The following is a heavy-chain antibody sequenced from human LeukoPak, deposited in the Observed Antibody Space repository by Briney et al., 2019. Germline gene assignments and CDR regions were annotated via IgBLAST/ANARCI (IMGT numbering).Heavy chain of an antibody. CDR1: GGTFSSYA. V-gene: IGHV1-69*01. Sequence: ASVKVSCKASGGTFSSYAISWVRQAPGQGLEWMGGIIPIFGTANYAQKFQGRVTITADESTSTAYMELSSLRSEDTAVYYCASHGDIVVVPAAPGAFDIWGQGTMVTVSS. J-gene: IGHJ3*02. CDR3: ASHGDIVVVPAAPGAFDI. CDR2: IIPIFGTA. D-gene: IGHD2-2*01.